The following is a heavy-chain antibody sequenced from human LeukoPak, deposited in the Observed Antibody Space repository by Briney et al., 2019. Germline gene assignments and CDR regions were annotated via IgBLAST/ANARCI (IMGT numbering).Heavy chain of an antibody. J-gene: IGHJ4*02. V-gene: IGHV3-23*01. D-gene: IGHD2-2*01. CDR1: GFTFSSYA. CDR2: ISGSGGST. Sequence: PGGSLRLSCAASGFTFSSYAMSWVRQAPGKGLEWVSAISGSGGSTYYADSVKGRFTISRDNSRNTLYLQMNSLRAEDTAVYYCAKVPDIVVVPAASYFDYWGQGTLVTVSS. CDR3: AKVPDIVVVPAASYFDY.